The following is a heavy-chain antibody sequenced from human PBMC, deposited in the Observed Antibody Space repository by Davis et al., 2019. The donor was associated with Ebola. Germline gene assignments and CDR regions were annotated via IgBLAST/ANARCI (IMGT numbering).Heavy chain of an antibody. CDR3: ARDPPYDQGYDY. D-gene: IGHD3-22*01. CDR2: TYYRSKWFV. V-gene: IGHV6-1*01. Sequence: QTPSLTRSIPGDRLPSHTAAWNRLRQSPSIGLERLGSTYYRSKWFVDYAVSVKSRMTINSDTSKNQFSLQLSSVTPEDTAVYYCARDPPYDQGYDYWSQGILVTVSS. J-gene: IGHJ4*02. CDR1: GDRLPSHTAA.